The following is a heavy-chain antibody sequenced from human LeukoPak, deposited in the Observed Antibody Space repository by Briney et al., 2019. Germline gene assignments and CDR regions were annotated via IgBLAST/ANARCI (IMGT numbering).Heavy chain of an antibody. D-gene: IGHD5-24*01. CDR1: GFTFSSYA. J-gene: IGHJ4*02. CDR2: ISGSGGRS. Sequence: GGSLRLSCAASGFTFSSYAMSWVRQAPGKGLEWVSTISGSGGRSYSEDPVKGRFTISRDNSRNTLYLQMNSLRVEDTAIYYCAKGGPQFFDYWGQGTLVTVSS. CDR3: AKGGPQFFDY. V-gene: IGHV3-23*01.